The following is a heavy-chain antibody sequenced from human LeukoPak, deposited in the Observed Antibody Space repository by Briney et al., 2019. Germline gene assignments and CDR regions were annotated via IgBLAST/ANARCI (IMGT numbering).Heavy chain of an antibody. J-gene: IGHJ4*02. CDR3: ARGGLSTPEDY. CDR1: GFTFDDYG. Sequence: PGGSPRLSRAASGFTFDDYGMSWGRQAPGPGLKGGSGINWNGGSTGYADSVKGRFTISSDNAKNSLYLQMNSLRAEDTALYYCARGGLSTPEDYWGQGTLVTVSS. CDR2: INWNGGST. D-gene: IGHD2-2*01. V-gene: IGHV3-20*04.